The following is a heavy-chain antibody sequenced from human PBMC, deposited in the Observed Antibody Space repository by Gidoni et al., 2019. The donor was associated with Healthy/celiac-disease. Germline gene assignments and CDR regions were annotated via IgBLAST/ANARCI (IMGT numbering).Heavy chain of an antibody. D-gene: IGHD3-22*01. J-gene: IGHJ6*03. CDR3: ARMGYDYYDSSGYYYTRYYYMDV. Sequence: QVTLKESGPVLVKPTETLTLTCTVSGFSLSHARMGVSWIRQPPGKALEWLAHIFSNDEKSYSTSLKSRLTISKDTSKSQVVLTMTNMDPVDTATYYCARMGYDYYDSSGYYYTRYYYMDVWGKGTTVTVSS. V-gene: IGHV2-26*01. CDR2: IFSNDEK. CDR1: GFSLSHARMG.